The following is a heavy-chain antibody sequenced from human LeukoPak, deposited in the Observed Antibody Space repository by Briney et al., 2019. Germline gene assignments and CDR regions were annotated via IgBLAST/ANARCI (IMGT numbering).Heavy chain of an antibody. V-gene: IGHV3-7*01. J-gene: IGHJ5*02. CDR2: IKQDATEI. Sequence: GGSLRLSCATSGFSFRNSWMSWVRQAPGKGLEWVANIKQDATEIYYADSVKGRLTTSRDNARRSLFLQMNILRVEDTALYYCARLNWDDGEVSGFDQWGQGLLVTVSS. CDR1: GFSFRNSW. D-gene: IGHD1-26*01. CDR3: ARLNWDDGEVSGFDQ.